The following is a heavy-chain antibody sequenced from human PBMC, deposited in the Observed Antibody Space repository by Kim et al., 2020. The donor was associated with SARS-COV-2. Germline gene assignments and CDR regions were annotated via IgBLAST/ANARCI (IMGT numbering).Heavy chain of an antibody. V-gene: IGHV3-7*03. CDR2: INEDGSEK. CDR1: GFIFTNSW. D-gene: IGHD1-26*01. CDR3: AKDAGDAYYYS. J-gene: IGHJ4*02. Sequence: GGSLRLSCAVSGFIFTNSWMTWVRQAPGKGLEWVASINEDGSEKYYVGSLKGRFTISRDNAKNSLYLQMNSLRVEDTAMYYCAKDAGDAYYYSWGLGTLVTVSS.